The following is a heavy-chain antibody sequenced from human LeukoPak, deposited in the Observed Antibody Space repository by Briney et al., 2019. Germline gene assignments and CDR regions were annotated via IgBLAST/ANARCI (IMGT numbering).Heavy chain of an antibody. CDR2: ISRNSGSI. Sequence: PGRSLRLSCAASGFTFDDYAMHWVRQAPGKGLEWVSGISRNSGSIGYADSVKGRFTISRDNAKNSLYLQMNSLRAEDMALYYCAKSRGQYSGSYLVGYYFDYWGQGTLVTVSS. CDR3: AKSRGQYSGSYLVGYYFDY. D-gene: IGHD1-26*01. J-gene: IGHJ4*02. CDR1: GFTFDDYA. V-gene: IGHV3-9*03.